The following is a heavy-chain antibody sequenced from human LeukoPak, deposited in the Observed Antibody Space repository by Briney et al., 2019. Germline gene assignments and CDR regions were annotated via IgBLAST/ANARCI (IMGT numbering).Heavy chain of an antibody. CDR2: INHSGST. J-gene: IGHJ4*02. CDR3: ARGTAGDYYDSSGSKSYYFDY. CDR1: GGSFSGYY. V-gene: IGHV4-34*01. D-gene: IGHD3-22*01. Sequence: WETLSLTCAVYGGSFSGYYWSWIRQPPGKGLEWIGEINHSGSTNYNPSLKSRVSISVDTSKNQFSLKLSSVTAADTAVYYCARGTAGDYYDSSGSKSYYFDYWGQGTLVTVSS.